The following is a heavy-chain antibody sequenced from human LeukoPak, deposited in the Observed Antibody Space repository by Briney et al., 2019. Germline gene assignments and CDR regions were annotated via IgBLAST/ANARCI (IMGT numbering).Heavy chain of an antibody. CDR3: ARDMVCSSTSCYRGIDY. CDR2: ISAYNGNT. Sequence: GASVKVSCKASGYTFTSYGISWVRQAPGQGLEWMGWISAYNGNTNYAQKLQGRVTMTTDTSTSTAYMELRSLRSDVTAVYYCARDMVCSSTSCYRGIDYWGQGTLVTVSS. CDR1: GYTFTSYG. J-gene: IGHJ4*02. D-gene: IGHD2-2*02. V-gene: IGHV1-18*01.